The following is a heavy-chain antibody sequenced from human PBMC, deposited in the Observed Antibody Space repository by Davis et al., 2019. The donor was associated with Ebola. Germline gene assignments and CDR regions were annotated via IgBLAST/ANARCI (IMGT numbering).Heavy chain of an antibody. Sequence: SETLSLTCAVSGGSISSSNWWSWVRQPPGKGLEWIGEINHSGSTNYNPSLKSRVTISVDTSKNQFSLKLSSVTAADTAVYYCAKDLSYYYDSSGYYGDAFDIWAKGQWSPSLQ. J-gene: IGHJ3*02. CDR1: GGSISSSNW. D-gene: IGHD3-22*01. V-gene: IGHV4-4*02. CDR3: AKDLSYYYDSSGYYGDAFDI. CDR2: INHSGST.